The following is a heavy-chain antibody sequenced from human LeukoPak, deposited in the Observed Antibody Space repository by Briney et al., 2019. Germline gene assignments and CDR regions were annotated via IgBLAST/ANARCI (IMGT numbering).Heavy chain of an antibody. CDR1: GGSISSYY. J-gene: IGHJ6*02. CDR2: INYSGST. CDR3: ARDYFTSYYYCGMDV. V-gene: IGHV4-59*01. D-gene: IGHD2/OR15-2a*01. Sequence: SETLSLTCTVSGGSISSYYLNWVRQPPGKGLEWLGSINYSGSTNYNPSLKSRVTISIDTSKNQFSLKLSSVTAADTAVYYCARDYFTSYYYCGMDVWGQGTTVTVSS.